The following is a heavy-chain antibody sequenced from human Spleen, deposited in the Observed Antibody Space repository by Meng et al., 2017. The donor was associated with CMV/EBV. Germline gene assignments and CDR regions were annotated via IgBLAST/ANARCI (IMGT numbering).Heavy chain of an antibody. J-gene: IGHJ4*02. Sequence: SLTCAVYGGSFSGYYWSWIRQPPGKGLEWIGEINHSGSTNYNPSLKSRVTISVDTSKNQFSLKLSSVTAADTAVYYCARGRSSSLFDYWGQGTLVTVSS. CDR2: INHSGST. CDR1: GGSFSGYY. CDR3: ARGRSSSLFDY. V-gene: IGHV4-34*01. D-gene: IGHD6-6*01.